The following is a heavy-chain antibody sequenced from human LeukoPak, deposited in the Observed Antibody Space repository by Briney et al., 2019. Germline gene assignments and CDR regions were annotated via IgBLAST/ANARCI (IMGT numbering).Heavy chain of an antibody. V-gene: IGHV3-7*01. J-gene: IGHJ4*02. Sequence: GGSLRLSCSASGFTFSNYWMSWVRQAPGKGLEWVANIKQDESEKYYVDSVKGRFTISRDNAKSSLYLQMNSLRAEDTAVYYCARARDGAVIDYYGSGRPFDYWGQGTLVTVSS. CDR2: IKQDESEK. D-gene: IGHD3-10*01. CDR3: ARARDGAVIDYYGSGRPFDY. CDR1: GFTFSNYW.